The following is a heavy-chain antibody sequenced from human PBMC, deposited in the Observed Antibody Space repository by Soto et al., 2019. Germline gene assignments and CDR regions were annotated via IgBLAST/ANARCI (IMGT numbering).Heavy chain of an antibody. V-gene: IGHV3-33*06. CDR3: AKMVGVSVAAAGFDL. J-gene: IGHJ4*02. Sequence: GGSLRLSCVASGFIFSSYGMHLVRQAPGKGLEWVAVVWFDGSNEFYADSVKGRFTISRDNSKKTLFLQMNSLRAEDTAVYYCAKMVGVSVAAAGFDLWGQGTLVTVSS. CDR1: GFIFSSYG. CDR2: VWFDGSNE. D-gene: IGHD6-13*01.